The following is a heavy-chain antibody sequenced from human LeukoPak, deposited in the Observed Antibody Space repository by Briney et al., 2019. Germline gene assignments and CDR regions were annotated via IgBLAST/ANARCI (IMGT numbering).Heavy chain of an antibody. CDR1: GYTFTGYY. V-gene: IGHV1-2*02. J-gene: IGHJ4*02. CDR2: INPNSGGT. CDR3: AREGRWDYYSDSSGPVDY. Sequence: ASVKVSCKASGYTFTGYYMHWGRQAAGQGLEWMGWINPNSGGTNYAQKFQGRVTMTRDTSISTAYMELSRLRSDDTAVYYCAREGRWDYYSDSSGPVDYWGQGTLVTVSS. D-gene: IGHD3-22*01.